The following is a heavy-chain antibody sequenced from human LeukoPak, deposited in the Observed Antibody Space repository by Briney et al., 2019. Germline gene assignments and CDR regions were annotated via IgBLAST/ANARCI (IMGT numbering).Heavy chain of an antibody. Sequence: TSETLSLTCTVSGGSISSYYWSWIRQPARKGLEWIGRIYTSGSTNYNPSLKSRVTMSVDTSKNQFSLKLSSVTAADTAVYYCARGYTYYYDSSGYYQFDYWGQGTLVTVSS. V-gene: IGHV4-4*07. CDR1: GGSISSYY. CDR2: IYTSGST. D-gene: IGHD3-22*01. CDR3: ARGYTYYYDSSGYYQFDY. J-gene: IGHJ4*02.